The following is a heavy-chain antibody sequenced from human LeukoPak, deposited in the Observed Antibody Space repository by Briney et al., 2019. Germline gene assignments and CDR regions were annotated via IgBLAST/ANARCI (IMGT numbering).Heavy chain of an antibody. Sequence: ASVKVSCEASGYTFTSYGISWVRQAPGQGLEWMGWISAYNGNTNYAQKLQGRVTMTTDTSTSTAYMELRSLRSDDTAVYYCARGSSSWYGGDYYYYMDVWGKGTTVTVSS. CDR1: GYTFTSYG. J-gene: IGHJ6*03. CDR3: ARGSSSWYGGDYYYYMDV. V-gene: IGHV1-18*01. D-gene: IGHD6-13*01. CDR2: ISAYNGNT.